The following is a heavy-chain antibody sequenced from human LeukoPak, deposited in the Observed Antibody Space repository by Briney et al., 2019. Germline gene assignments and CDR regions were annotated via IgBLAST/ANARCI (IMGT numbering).Heavy chain of an antibody. D-gene: IGHD6-13*01. CDR2: INPNSGGT. V-gene: IGHV1-2*02. J-gene: IGHJ4*02. CDR1: GYTFTGYY. Sequence: GASVKVSCKASGYTFTGYYMHWVRQAPGQGLEWMGWINPNSGGTNYAQKFQGRVTMTRDTSISTAYMELSRLRSDDTAVYYCARGGSSWYSPLQGYFDYWGQGALVTVSS. CDR3: ARGGSSWYSPLQGYFDY.